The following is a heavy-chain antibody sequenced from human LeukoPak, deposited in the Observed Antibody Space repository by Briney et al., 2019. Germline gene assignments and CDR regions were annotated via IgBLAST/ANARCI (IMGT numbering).Heavy chain of an antibody. J-gene: IGHJ6*02. Sequence: GASVKVPCKASGYTFTSYYMHWVRQAPGQGLEWMGIINPSGGSTSYAQKFQGRVTMTRDTSTSTVYMELSSLRSEDTAVYYCARDLLASGAYGSGSYLWSRPMDVWGQGTTVTVSS. CDR2: INPSGGST. D-gene: IGHD3-10*01. CDR3: ARDLLASGAYGSGSYLWSRPMDV. V-gene: IGHV1-46*01. CDR1: GYTFTSYY.